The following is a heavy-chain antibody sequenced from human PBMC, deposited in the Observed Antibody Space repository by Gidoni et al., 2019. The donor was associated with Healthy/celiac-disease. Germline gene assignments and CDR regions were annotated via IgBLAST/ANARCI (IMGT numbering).Heavy chain of an antibody. J-gene: IGHJ4*02. CDR3: ASHGDYYDSSGYWAFGY. V-gene: IGHV3-23*01. CDR1: GFTFSSYA. Sequence: EVQLLESGGGLVQPGGSLRLSCAASGFTFSSYAMSWVRQAPGKGLEWVAAISGSGGSTYYADSVKGRFTISRDNSKNTLYLQMNSLRAEDKAVYYCASHGDYYDSSGYWAFGYWGQGTLVTVSS. CDR2: ISGSGGST. D-gene: IGHD3-22*01.